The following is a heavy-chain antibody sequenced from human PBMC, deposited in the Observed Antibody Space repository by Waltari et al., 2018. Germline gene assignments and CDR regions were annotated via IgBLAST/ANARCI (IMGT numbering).Heavy chain of an antibody. CDR2: IKQDGSEK. J-gene: IGHJ5*02. D-gene: IGHD3-9*01. CDR3: ARGTGYYDGDWFDP. Sequence: EVQLVESGGGLVQPGGSLRLSCAASGFTFSSSWMSWVRQAPGKGLGWVANIKQDGSEKYYVDSVKGRFTISRDNAKNSLYLQMNSLRAEDTAVYYCARGTGYYDGDWFDPWGQGTLVTVSS. V-gene: IGHV3-7*01. CDR1: GFTFSSSW.